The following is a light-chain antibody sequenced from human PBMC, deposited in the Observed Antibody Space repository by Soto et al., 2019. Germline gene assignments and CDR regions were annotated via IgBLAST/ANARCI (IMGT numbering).Light chain of an antibody. Sequence: EIVLTQSPATLSLSPGERVTLSCRASQSVGSYLAWYQQQPGQAPRLLIYDVSNRATGIPARFSGSGSGTDFTLTISSLEPEDCAVYFCQQRSNWPPTFGQGTKVDIK. V-gene: IGKV3-11*01. CDR2: DVS. CDR1: QSVGSY. CDR3: QQRSNWPPT. J-gene: IGKJ1*01.